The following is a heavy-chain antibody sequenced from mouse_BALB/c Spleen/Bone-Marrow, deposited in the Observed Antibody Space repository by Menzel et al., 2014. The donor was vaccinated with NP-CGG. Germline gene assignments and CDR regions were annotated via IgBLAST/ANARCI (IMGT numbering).Heavy chain of an antibody. D-gene: IGHD2-3*01. CDR1: GYSFTTYW. CDR2: INPSNGRT. Sequence: VKLLESGAELVKPGASVRLSCKASGYSFTTYWIHWVKQRPGQGLEWIGKINPSNGRTNYNEKFKSKATLTVDKSSSTAYMQLCSLTSEDSAVYYCARYDGPAWFAYWGQGTLVTVSA. V-gene: IGHV1S81*02. J-gene: IGHJ3*01. CDR3: ARYDGPAWFAY.